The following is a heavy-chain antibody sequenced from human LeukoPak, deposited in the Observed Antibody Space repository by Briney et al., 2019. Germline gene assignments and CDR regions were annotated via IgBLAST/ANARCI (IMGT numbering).Heavy chain of an antibody. CDR3: ARGGTIFGVAKEAFDI. D-gene: IGHD3-3*01. CDR2: IWYDGSNK. J-gene: IGHJ3*02. CDR1: GFTFSSYG. Sequence: GGSLTLSCAASGFTFSSYGMHWVRQAPGKGLEWVAVIWYDGSNKYYADSVKGRFTISRDNSKNTLYLQMNSLRAEDTAVYYCARGGTIFGVAKEAFDIWGQGTMVTVSS. V-gene: IGHV3-33*01.